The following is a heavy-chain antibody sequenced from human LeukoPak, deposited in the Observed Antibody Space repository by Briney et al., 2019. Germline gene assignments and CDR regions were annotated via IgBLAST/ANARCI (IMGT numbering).Heavy chain of an antibody. CDR3: AMRYCSSTSCYTAYYYYYYMDV. D-gene: IGHD2-2*02. CDR2: IIPIFGTA. V-gene: IGHV1-69*05. CDR1: GGTFSSYA. Sequence: ASVKVSCKASGGTFSSYAISWVRQALGQGLEWMGGIIPIFGTANYAQKFQGRVTITTDESTSTAYMELSSLRSEDTAVYYCAMRYCSSTSCYTAYYYYYYMDVWGKGTTVTVFS. J-gene: IGHJ6*03.